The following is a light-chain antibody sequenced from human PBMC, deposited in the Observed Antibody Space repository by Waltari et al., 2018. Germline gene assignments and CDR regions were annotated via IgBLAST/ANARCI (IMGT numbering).Light chain of an antibody. CDR2: GAS. Sequence: IVMTQSPATLSVSPWERATISCRASQSVSSNLAWLQQKPGQAPRLLIYGASTRVTGTPDRFSGSGSGTEFTLTISSLQSEDFAVYYCQQYNSWPFTFGPGTKVDI. J-gene: IGKJ3*01. V-gene: IGKV3-15*01. CDR3: QQYNSWPFT. CDR1: QSVSSN.